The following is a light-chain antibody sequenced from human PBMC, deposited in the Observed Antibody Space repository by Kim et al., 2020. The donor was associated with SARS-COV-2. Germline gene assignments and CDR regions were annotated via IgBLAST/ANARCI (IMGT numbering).Light chain of an antibody. CDR1: SSNIGSNT. J-gene: IGLJ3*02. V-gene: IGLV1-44*01. CDR3: AAWDDSLNGWV. Sequence: GQRVTISCSESSSNIGSNTVNWYQQLPGTAPKLLIYSNNQRSSGVPDRFSGSKSGTSASLAISGLQSEDEADYYCAAWDDSLNGWVFGGGTQLTVL. CDR2: SNN.